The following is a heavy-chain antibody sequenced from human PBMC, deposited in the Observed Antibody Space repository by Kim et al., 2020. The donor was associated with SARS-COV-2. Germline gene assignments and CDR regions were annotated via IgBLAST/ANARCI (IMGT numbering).Heavy chain of an antibody. V-gene: IGHV3-30*18. CDR2: ISYDGRNK. Sequence: GGSLRLSCAASGFTFSSFGMHWVRQAPGKGLEWVAVISYDGRNKYYADSVKGRFTISRDNSKNTLFLQMNSLRAEDTAVYYCAKDLLEAAAGTRYHYGMDVWGQGTTVTVSS. CDR1: GFTFSSFG. CDR3: AKDLLEAAAGTRYHYGMDV. D-gene: IGHD6-13*01. J-gene: IGHJ6*02.